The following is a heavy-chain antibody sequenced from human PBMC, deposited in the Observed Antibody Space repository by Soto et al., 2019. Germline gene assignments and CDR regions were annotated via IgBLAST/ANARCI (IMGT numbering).Heavy chain of an antibody. Sequence: GESLKISCKGSGYSFTSYWISWVRQMPGKGLEWMGRIDPSDSYTNYSPSFQGHVTISADKSISTAYLQWSSLKASDTAMYYCARLRAIGGYYYYGMDVWGQGTTVTVSS. J-gene: IGHJ6*02. D-gene: IGHD2-15*01. CDR2: IDPSDSYT. CDR1: GYSFTSYW. V-gene: IGHV5-10-1*01. CDR3: ARLRAIGGYYYYGMDV.